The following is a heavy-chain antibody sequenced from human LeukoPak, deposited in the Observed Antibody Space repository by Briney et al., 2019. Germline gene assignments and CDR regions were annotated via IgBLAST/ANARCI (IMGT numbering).Heavy chain of an antibody. D-gene: IGHD3-22*01. J-gene: IGHJ3*02. Sequence: SETLSLTCTVSGSSISSYYWSWIRQSAGKGLEWIGRISSSGSTNYNPSLKSRVTISVDTSKNQFSLKLSSVTAADTAVYFCARGPYSYDSSGAFDIWGQGTMVTVSS. CDR2: ISSSGST. CDR1: GSSISSYY. V-gene: IGHV4-4*07. CDR3: ARGPYSYDSSGAFDI.